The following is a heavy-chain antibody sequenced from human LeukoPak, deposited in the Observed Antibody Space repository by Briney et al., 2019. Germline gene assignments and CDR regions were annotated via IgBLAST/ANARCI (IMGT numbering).Heavy chain of an antibody. CDR3: ACRDLSSTWSYP. CDR1: GYSFTNYW. Sequence: GESLKISCKGVGYSFTNYWIGWVRQMPGKGMEWMGVIYPGDSRVRYNPSFQGQVTISVDKSVNTAYLQWISLKASDTAMYYCACRDLSSTWSYPWGQGTLVTVSS. D-gene: IGHD6-13*01. J-gene: IGHJ5*02. CDR2: IYPGDSRV. V-gene: IGHV5-51*01.